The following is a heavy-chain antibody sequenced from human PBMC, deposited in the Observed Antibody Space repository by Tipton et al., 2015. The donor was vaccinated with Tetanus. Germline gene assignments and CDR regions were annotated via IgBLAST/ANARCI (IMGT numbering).Heavy chain of an antibody. D-gene: IGHD5/OR15-5a*01. CDR3: ARLREIVSRSGWAFDY. V-gene: IGHV4-4*07. CDR2: TYIRGTT. Sequence: TLSLTCTVSGGSIASQYWSWIRQPAGKGLERIGRTYIRGTTTYNPSLKSRVTMSVDTSKKDFSVRLTSVTAADTAVYYCARLREIVSRSGWAFDYWGQGILVTVSS. CDR1: GGSIASQY. J-gene: IGHJ4*02.